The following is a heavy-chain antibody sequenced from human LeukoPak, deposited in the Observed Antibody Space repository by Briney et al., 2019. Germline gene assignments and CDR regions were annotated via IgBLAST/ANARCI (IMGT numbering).Heavy chain of an antibody. CDR2: IIPIFGIA. Sequence: GASVKVSCKASGGTFSSYAISWVRQAPGQGLEWMGRIIPIFGIANYAQKFQGRVTIIADKSTSTAYMELSSLRSEDTAVYYCARVNYYDSSGYSDFDYWGQGTLVTVSS. CDR3: ARVNYYDSSGYSDFDY. V-gene: IGHV1-69*04. D-gene: IGHD3-22*01. J-gene: IGHJ4*02. CDR1: GGTFSSYA.